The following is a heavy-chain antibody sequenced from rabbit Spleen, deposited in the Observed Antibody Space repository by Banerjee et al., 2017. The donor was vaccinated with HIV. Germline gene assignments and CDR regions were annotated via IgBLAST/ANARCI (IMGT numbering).Heavy chain of an antibody. CDR2: IDAGSSGFT. Sequence: QEQLVGSGGGLVKPEGSLTLTCKASGFSFRDRDGMCWVRQAPGKGLEWIACIDAGSSGFTYSATWAKGRFTISKTSSTTVTLQMTSLTVADTATYFCARDTSSSFSSYGMDLWGPGTLVTVS. J-gene: IGHJ6*01. CDR3: ARDTSSSFSSYGMDL. CDR1: GFSFRDRDG. D-gene: IGHD1-1*01. V-gene: IGHV1S45*01.